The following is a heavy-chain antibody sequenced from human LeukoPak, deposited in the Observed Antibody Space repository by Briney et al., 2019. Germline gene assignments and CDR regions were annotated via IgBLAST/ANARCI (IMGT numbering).Heavy chain of an antibody. V-gene: IGHV4-34*01. CDR3: ARWPMTTVTTSDY. CDR1: GGSSSGYY. J-gene: IGHJ4*02. D-gene: IGHD4-17*01. Sequence: SETLSLTCAVYGGSSSGYYWSWIRQPPGKGLEWIGEINHSGSTNYNPSLKSRVTISVDTSKNQFSLKLSSVTAADTAVYYCARWPMTTVTTSDYWGQGTLVTVSS. CDR2: INHSGST.